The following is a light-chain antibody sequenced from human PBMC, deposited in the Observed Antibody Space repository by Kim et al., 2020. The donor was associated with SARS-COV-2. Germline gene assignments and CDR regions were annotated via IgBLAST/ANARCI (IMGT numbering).Light chain of an antibody. Sequence: SPGERATLSCRASQSVSSSYLAWYQQKPGQAPRLLIYGASSRATGIPDRFSGSGSGTDFTLTISRLEPEDFAVYYCQQYGSRTLTFGGGTKVDIK. CDR3: QQYGSRTLT. J-gene: IGKJ4*01. V-gene: IGKV3-20*01. CDR1: QSVSSSY. CDR2: GAS.